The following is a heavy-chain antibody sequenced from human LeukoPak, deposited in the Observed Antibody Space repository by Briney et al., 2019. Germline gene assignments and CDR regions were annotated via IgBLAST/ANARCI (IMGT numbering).Heavy chain of an antibody. J-gene: IGHJ5*02. D-gene: IGHD6-19*01. CDR2: ISSSSSYI. CDR3: ARLAVTGTTRNWFDP. Sequence: GGSLRLSCAASGFTFSSYSMNWVRQAPGKGLEWVSSISSSSSYIYYADSVKGRFTISRDNAKNSLYLQMNSLRAEDTAVYYCARLAVTGTTRNWFDPWGQGTLVTVSS. V-gene: IGHV3-21*01. CDR1: GFTFSSYS.